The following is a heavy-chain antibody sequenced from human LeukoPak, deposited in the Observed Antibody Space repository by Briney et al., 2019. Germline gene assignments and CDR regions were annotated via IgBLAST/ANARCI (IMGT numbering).Heavy chain of an antibody. CDR1: GFTFSSYG. CDR2: ITGTSRYI. CDR3: ARDQGSGYDLVPYYDYYMDV. Sequence: GGSLRLSCAASGFTFSSYGMHWVRQAPGKGLEWVSSITGTSRYIYYGDSVKGRFTISRDNAKNSLYLQMNSLRAEDTGVYYCARDQGSGYDLVPYYDYYMDVWGKGTTVIVSS. J-gene: IGHJ6*03. V-gene: IGHV3-21*01. D-gene: IGHD5-12*01.